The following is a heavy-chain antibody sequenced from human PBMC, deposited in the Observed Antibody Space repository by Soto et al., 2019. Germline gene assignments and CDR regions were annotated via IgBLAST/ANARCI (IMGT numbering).Heavy chain of an antibody. V-gene: IGHV1-69*01. Sequence: QVQLVQSGAEVKKPGSSVKVSCKASGGTFSSYAISWVRQAPGQGLEWMGGIIPIFGTANYAQKFQGRVTITADEATSTAYMELSSLRSEDTAVYYCAKGRATTRDRFSGMDVWGQGTTVTVSS. D-gene: IGHD1-1*01. CDR3: AKGRATTRDRFSGMDV. CDR2: IIPIFGTA. CDR1: GGTFSSYA. J-gene: IGHJ6*02.